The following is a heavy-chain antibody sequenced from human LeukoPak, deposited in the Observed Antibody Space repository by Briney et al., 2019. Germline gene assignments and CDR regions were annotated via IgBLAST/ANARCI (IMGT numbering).Heavy chain of an antibody. D-gene: IGHD3-3*01. CDR3: AKAHELTTIFGVAPSYYFDY. V-gene: IGHV3-30*02. J-gene: IGHJ4*02. CDR1: GFTFSSYG. Sequence: GGSLRLSCAASGFTFSSYGMHWVRQAPGKGLEWVAFIRYDGSNKYYADSVKGRFTISRDNSKNTLYLQMNSLRAEDTAVYYCAKAHELTTIFGVAPSYYFDYWGQGTLVTVSS. CDR2: IRYDGSNK.